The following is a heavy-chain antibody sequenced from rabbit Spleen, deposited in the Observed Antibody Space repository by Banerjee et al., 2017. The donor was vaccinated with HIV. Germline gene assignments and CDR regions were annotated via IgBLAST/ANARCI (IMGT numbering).Heavy chain of an antibody. J-gene: IGHJ3*01. Sequence: QLKESGGGLVQPGGSLKLSCKASEFDFSGYGMSWVRQAPGKGLEWIGYIDPLFGSKYYASWVNGRFTISSHNAQNTLYLELNSLTAADTATYSCARDTGSSFSSYGMDLWGQGTLVTVS. CDR2: IDPLFGSK. D-gene: IGHD8-1*01. CDR3: ARDTGSSFSSYGMDL. V-gene: IGHV1S7*01. CDR1: EFDFSGYG.